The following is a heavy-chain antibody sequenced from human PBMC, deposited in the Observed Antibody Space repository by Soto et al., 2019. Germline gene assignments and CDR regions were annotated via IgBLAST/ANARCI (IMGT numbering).Heavy chain of an antibody. CDR2: INHSGST. Sequence: KSSETLSLTCAVYGGSFSGYYWSWIRQPPGKGLEWIGEINHSGSTNYNPSLKSRVTISVDTSKNQFSLKLSSVTAADTAVYYCARVLFLGVGYYYGMDVWGQGTTVTVSS. CDR3: ARVLFLGVGYYYGMDV. CDR1: GGSFSGYY. V-gene: IGHV4-34*01. J-gene: IGHJ6*02.